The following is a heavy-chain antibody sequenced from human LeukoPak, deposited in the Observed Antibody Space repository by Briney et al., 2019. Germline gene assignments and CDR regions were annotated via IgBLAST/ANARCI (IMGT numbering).Heavy chain of an antibody. V-gene: IGHV3-21*01. CDR2: IGSSSSYI. J-gene: IGHJ4*02. CDR3: ARDEWLRLSPLDY. CDR1: GFTFSSYS. D-gene: IGHD5-12*01. Sequence: PGGSLRLSCAASGFTFSSYSMNWVRQAPGKGLEWVSSIGSSSSYIYYADSVKGRFTISRDNAKNSLYLQMSSLRAEDTAVYYCARDEWLRLSPLDYWGQGTLVTVSS.